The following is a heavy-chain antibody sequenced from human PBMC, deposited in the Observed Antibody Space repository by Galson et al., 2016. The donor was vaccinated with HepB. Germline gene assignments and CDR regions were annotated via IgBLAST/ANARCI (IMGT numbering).Heavy chain of an antibody. D-gene: IGHD3-16*01. CDR3: VRDGGKKESPLDY. Sequence: SVKVSCKASGDTFAPYYIHWVRQAPGQGLEWMGMNHPTGGDTTYAQRFQGRVTVTRDTSTSTVSMELSSLRSEDTAMYFCVRDGGKKESPLDYWGQGTLVTVSS. CDR1: GDTFAPYY. CDR2: NHPTGGDT. V-gene: IGHV1-46*01. J-gene: IGHJ4*02.